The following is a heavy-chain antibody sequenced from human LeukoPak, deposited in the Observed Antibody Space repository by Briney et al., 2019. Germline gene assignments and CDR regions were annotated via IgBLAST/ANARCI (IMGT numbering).Heavy chain of an antibody. J-gene: IGHJ3*02. V-gene: IGHV3-30*18. Sequence: PGGSLGLSCAASGFTFSSYAMHWARQAPGKGREWVTVISYDGSNKDYADSVKGWFTISRDTCKNSLYLQMNSMRAENTAVYYCEKDFFRNSYGYCAFDIWGQGTMVTVSS. CDR1: GFTFSSYA. CDR2: ISYDGSNK. D-gene: IGHD5-18*01. CDR3: EKDFFRNSYGYCAFDI.